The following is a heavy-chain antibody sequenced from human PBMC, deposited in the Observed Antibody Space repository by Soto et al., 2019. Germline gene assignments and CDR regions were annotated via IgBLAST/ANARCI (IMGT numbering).Heavy chain of an antibody. CDR1: GYTFTSYY. V-gene: IGHV1-46*01. Sequence: ASVKVSCKASGYTFTSYYMHWVRQAPGQGLEWMGIINPSGGSTSYAQKLQGRVTMTRDTSTSTVYMELRSLRSEDTAVYYCARLTIPQDPLAICGQGTMVPVSS. J-gene: IGHJ3*02. CDR2: INPSGGST. CDR3: ARLTIPQDPLAI. D-gene: IGHD3-10*01.